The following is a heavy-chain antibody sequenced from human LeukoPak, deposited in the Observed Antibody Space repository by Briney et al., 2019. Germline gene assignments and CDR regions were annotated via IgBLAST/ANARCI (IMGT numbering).Heavy chain of an antibody. Sequence: GGSLRLSCAASGFTFSSYWMHWVRQRPGKGLVWVSRIHLDGRTTNYADSVKGRFTISRDNAKNTLSLEMNSLRPEDTAVYYCARGGSPSDYWGRGTLVSVSS. CDR2: IHLDGRTT. V-gene: IGHV3-74*01. J-gene: IGHJ4*02. CDR1: GFTFSSYW. CDR3: ARGGSPSDY. D-gene: IGHD3-16*01.